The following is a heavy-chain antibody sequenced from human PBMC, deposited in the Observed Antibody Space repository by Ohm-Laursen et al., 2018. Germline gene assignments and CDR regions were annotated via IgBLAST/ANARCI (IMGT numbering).Heavy chain of an antibody. Sequence: SLRLSCTASGFSFSSYCMTWARQAPGKGLEWVATIELGGSETYYVDSVKGRFSISRDDARNSLYLQLNTLRAEDTAVYYCARATKGAFDFWGQGTMVTVSS. CDR2: IELGGSET. CDR1: GFSFSSYC. CDR3: ARATKGAFDF. V-gene: IGHV3-7*01. J-gene: IGHJ3*01.